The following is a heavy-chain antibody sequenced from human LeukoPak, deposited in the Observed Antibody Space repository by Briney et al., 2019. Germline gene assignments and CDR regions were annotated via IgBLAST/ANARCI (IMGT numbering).Heavy chain of an antibody. CDR3: ARVAAAAKGDAFDI. D-gene: IGHD6-25*01. V-gene: IGHV3-23*01. Sequence: GGSLRLSCAASGFTFSNYAVSWVRQAPGRGLEWVSTISGSGGSTYYADSVKGRFTISRDSSKNTLYLQMNSLRAEDTAVYYCARVAAAAKGDAFDIWGQGTMVTVSS. CDR2: ISGSGGST. J-gene: IGHJ3*02. CDR1: GFTFSNYA.